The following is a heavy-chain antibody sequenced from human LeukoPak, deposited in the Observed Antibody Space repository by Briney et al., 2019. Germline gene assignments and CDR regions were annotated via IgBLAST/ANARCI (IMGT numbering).Heavy chain of an antibody. V-gene: IGHV4-39*07. CDR3: ARGGRGSAFGYPDY. D-gene: IGHD5-18*01. CDR2: FHGGRP. CDR1: GGSITDPNYY. Sequence: SETLSLTCTVSGGSITDPNYYWTWIRQPPGKGLEEIGSFHGGRPLYNPSLKSRVTLSLDTSSNQFSLDLTSVTAADTAVYYCARGGRGSAFGYPDYWGQGTLVTASS. J-gene: IGHJ4*02.